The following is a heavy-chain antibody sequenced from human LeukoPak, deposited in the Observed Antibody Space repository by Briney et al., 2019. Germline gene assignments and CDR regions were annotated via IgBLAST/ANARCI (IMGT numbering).Heavy chain of an antibody. CDR3: ARVYGDYEARWFDP. CDR2: IYTSGST. CDR1: GGSISSGSYY. Sequence: SETLSLTCTVSGGSISSGSYYWSWIRQPAGKGLEWIGRIYTSGSTNYNPSLKSRVTISVDTSKNQFSLKLSSVTAADTAVYYCARVYGDYEARWFDPWGQGTLVTVSS. J-gene: IGHJ5*02. D-gene: IGHD4-17*01. V-gene: IGHV4-61*02.